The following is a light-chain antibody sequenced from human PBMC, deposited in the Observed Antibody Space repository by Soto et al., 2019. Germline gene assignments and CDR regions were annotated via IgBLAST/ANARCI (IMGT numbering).Light chain of an antibody. J-gene: IGLJ1*01. Sequence: QSVLTQPASVSGSPGQSITISCTGSRSDIGAYNFVSWYQHHPGKAPKLIIYDVNDRPSGVSNRFSGSKSGNTASLTLSGLQADDEADYYCGSYTPAASLYVYGTGTKLTVL. CDR1: RSDIGAYNF. V-gene: IGLV2-14*03. CDR3: GSYTPAASLYV. CDR2: DVN.